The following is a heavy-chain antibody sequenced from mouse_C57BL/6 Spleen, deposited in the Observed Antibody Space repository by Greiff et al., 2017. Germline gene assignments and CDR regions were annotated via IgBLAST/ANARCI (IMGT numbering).Heavy chain of an antibody. CDR1: GFSFSDAW. Sequence: EVKLVESGGGLVQPGGSMTLSCAASGFSFSDAWMDWVRQSPEKGLEWVAEMRNKANNHATYYGVSVKGRFTISRDDAKSSVYLQMNNLRAEDTGIYYCTRGLPGDYWGQGTSVTVSS. CDR2: MRNKANNHAT. V-gene: IGHV6-6*01. CDR3: TRGLPGDY. J-gene: IGHJ4*01. D-gene: IGHD2-2*01.